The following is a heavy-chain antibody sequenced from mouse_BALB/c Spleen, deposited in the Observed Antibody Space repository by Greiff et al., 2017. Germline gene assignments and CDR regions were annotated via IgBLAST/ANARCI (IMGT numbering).Heavy chain of an antibody. V-gene: IGHV2-9*02. D-gene: IGHD2-2*01. CDR2: IWAGGST. Sequence: QVQLKESGPGLVAPSQSLSITCTVSGFSLTSYGVHWVRQPPGKGLEWLGVIWAGGSTNCNSALMSRLSISKDNSKSQVFLKMNSLQTDDTAMYYCARDGYDNWFAYWGQGTLVTVSA. CDR1: GFSLTSYG. J-gene: IGHJ3*01. CDR3: ARDGYDNWFAY.